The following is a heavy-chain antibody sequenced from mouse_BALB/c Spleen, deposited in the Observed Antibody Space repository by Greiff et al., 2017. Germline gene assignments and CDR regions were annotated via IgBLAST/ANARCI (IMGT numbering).Heavy chain of an antibody. Sequence: EVQLVESGGGLVQPGGSRKLSCAASGFTFSSFGMHWVRQAPEKGLEWVAYISSGSSPIYYADTVKGRFTISRDNPKNTLFLQMTSLRSEDTAMYYCARSLTYYVDYWGQGTTLTVSS. V-gene: IGHV5-17*02. D-gene: IGHD1-1*01. CDR3: ARSLTYYVDY. J-gene: IGHJ2*01. CDR2: ISSGSSPI. CDR1: GFTFSSFG.